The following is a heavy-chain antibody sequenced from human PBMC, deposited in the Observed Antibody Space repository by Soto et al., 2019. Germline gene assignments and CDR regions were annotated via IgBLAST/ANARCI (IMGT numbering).Heavy chain of an antibody. CDR2: ISAYNGNT. Sequence: QVQLVQSGAEVKKPGASVKVSCKASGYTFNTYGINWVRQAPGQGLEWMGWISAYNGNTNYAYNFQGRVTMTTDTSTTTAYMELRSLRCDDTAVYYCARGDYYYYYYAMDVWGQGTTVTVSS. D-gene: IGHD4-17*01. CDR3: ARGDYYYYYYAMDV. J-gene: IGHJ6*02. V-gene: IGHV1-18*01. CDR1: GYTFNTYG.